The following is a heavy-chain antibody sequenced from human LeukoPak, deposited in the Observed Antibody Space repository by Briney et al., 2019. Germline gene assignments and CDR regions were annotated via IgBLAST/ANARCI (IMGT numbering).Heavy chain of an antibody. V-gene: IGHV4-34*01. J-gene: IGHJ4*02. CDR1: GGSFSGYY. D-gene: IGHD3-22*01. CDR2: INHSGST. Sequence: SETLSLTCAVYGGSFSGYYWSWIRQPPGKGLEWIGEINHSGSTNYNPSLKSRVTISVDTSKNQFSLKLSSVTAADTAVYYCARDYYDSSGNSHYYFDYRGQGTLVTVSS. CDR3: ARDYYDSSGNSHYYFDY.